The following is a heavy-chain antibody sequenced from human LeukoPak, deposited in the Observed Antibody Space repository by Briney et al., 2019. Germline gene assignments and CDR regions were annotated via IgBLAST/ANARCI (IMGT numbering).Heavy chain of an antibody. CDR1: GFTFSTYA. Sequence: SLRLSCTASGFTFSTYAMSWVRQAPGKGLEWVAVVSYDGTTKLQTDSVKGRFTISRDNSKNTLYLQMNSLRAEVTAVYYCARDLVRYCSGGSCYKGMRRNDAFDIWGQGTMVTVSS. J-gene: IGHJ3*02. V-gene: IGHV3-30*03. CDR3: ARDLVRYCSGGSCYKGMRRNDAFDI. D-gene: IGHD2-15*01. CDR2: VSYDGTTK.